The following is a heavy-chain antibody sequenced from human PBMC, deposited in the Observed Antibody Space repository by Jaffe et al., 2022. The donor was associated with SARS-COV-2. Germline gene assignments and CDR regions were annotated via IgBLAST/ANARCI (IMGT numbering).Heavy chain of an antibody. Sequence: QVQLQESGPGLVKPSETLSLTCTVSGGSISSYYWSWIRQPPGKGLEWIGYIYYSGSTNYNPSLKSRVTISVDTSKNQFSLKLSSVTAADTAVYYCARAGPAYCSGGSCYSEPYHYYYYGMDVWGQGTTVTVSS. CDR2: IYYSGST. CDR1: GGSISSYY. J-gene: IGHJ6*02. CDR3: ARAGPAYCSGGSCYSEPYHYYYYGMDV. V-gene: IGHV4-59*01. D-gene: IGHD2-15*01.